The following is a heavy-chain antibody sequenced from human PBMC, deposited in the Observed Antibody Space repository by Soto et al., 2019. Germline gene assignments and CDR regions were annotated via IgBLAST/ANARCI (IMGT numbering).Heavy chain of an antibody. CDR3: AKGLGTYCSSTSCYVYYMDV. Sequence: GGSLRLSCAASGFTFSSYGMHWVRQAPGKGMEWVAVISYDGSNKYYADSVKGRFTISRDNSKNTLYLQMNSLRAEDTAVYYCAKGLGTYCSSTSCYVYYMDVWGQGTTDTVFS. V-gene: IGHV3-30*18. J-gene: IGHJ6*02. CDR1: GFTFSSYG. D-gene: IGHD2-2*01. CDR2: ISYDGSNK.